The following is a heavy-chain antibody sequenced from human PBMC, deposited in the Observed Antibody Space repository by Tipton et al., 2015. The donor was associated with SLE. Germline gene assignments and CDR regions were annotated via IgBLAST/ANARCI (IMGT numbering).Heavy chain of an antibody. V-gene: IGHV4-39*07. Sequence: TLSLTCTVSGGTISGSPYYWALIRQPPGKGLEWIGSIYFSGHTYHNPSLESRVTISVDTSKNQFSLKLSSVTAADTAVYYCAREVGNLDYWGQGTLVTVSS. CDR2: IYFSGHT. CDR3: AREVGNLDY. CDR1: GGTISGSPYY. D-gene: IGHD2-2*01. J-gene: IGHJ4*02.